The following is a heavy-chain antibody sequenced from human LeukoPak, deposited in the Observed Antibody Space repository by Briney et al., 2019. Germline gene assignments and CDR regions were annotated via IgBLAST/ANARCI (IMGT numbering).Heavy chain of an antibody. CDR3: ASPPEIVGATWWAFDI. CDR2: IFHSGNT. V-gene: IGHV4-38-2*02. D-gene: IGHD1-26*01. CDR1: GFSISSGYY. Sequence: SETLSLTCTVSGFSISSGYYWGWVRQPPGKGLEWIGSIFHSGNTFYNPSLKSRVTISVDTSKNQLSLKLSSVTAADTAVYYCASPPEIVGATWWAFDIWGQGTMVTVSA. J-gene: IGHJ3*02.